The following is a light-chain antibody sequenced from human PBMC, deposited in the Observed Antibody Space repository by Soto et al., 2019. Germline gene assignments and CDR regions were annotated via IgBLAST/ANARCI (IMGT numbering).Light chain of an antibody. Sequence: SVLTQPASVSGSPGQSITISCTGTSSDVGGYNFVSWYQHHPGKAPKLIIYDVTNRPSGVSNRFSGSKSGDTASLTISGLQAEDAADYYCSSFTSTSTLIFGGGTKLTVL. CDR1: SSDVGGYNF. CDR3: SSFTSTSTLI. J-gene: IGLJ2*01. CDR2: DVT. V-gene: IGLV2-14*03.